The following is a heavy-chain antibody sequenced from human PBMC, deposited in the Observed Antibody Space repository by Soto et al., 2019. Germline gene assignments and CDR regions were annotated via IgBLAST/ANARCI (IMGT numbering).Heavy chain of an antibody. CDR3: AKERRLERGDFDY. V-gene: IGHV3-48*02. CDR1: GFTFSIYS. Sequence: GGSLRLSCAASGFTFSIYSMNWVRQTPGKGLEFVSYISNDDIYYADSVKGRFTVSRDNAKNSLYLQMNSLRDEDTAIYHCAKERRLERGDFDYWGQGTLVTVSS. J-gene: IGHJ4*02. D-gene: IGHD4-17*01. CDR2: ISNDDI.